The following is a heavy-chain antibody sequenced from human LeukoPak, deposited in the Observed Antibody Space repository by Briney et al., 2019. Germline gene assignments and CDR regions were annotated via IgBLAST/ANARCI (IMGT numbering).Heavy chain of an antibody. J-gene: IGHJ4*02. D-gene: IGHD3-22*01. V-gene: IGHV4-31*03. CDR3: ARADYDSRGHLLSFDY. CDR1: GVSISSGGDY. CDR2: ISYSGNT. Sequence: SQTLSLTCTVSGVSISSGGDYWSWSRQHPGKGLEWIGYISYSGNTHYHPSLESRVAMSLDTAKNHFSLKLRSVTAADTAVYYCARADYDSRGHLLSFDYWGQGTLGTVSS.